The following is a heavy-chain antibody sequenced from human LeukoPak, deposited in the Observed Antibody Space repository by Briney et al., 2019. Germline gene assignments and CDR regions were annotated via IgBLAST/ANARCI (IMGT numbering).Heavy chain of an antibody. Sequence: GASVKVSCKASGGTFSSYAISWVRQAPGQGLEWMGGIIPIFGTANYAQKFQGRVTITTDESTSTAYMELSSLRSEDTAVYYCAREPHRQGGDYLDYWGQGTLVTVSS. J-gene: IGHJ4*02. CDR3: AREPHRQGGDYLDY. D-gene: IGHD3-10*01. CDR2: IIPIFGTA. CDR1: GGTFSSYA. V-gene: IGHV1-69*05.